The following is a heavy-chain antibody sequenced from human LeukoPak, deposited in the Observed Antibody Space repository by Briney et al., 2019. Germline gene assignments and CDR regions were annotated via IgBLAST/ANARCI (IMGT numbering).Heavy chain of an antibody. CDR1: GYTFTGYY. CDR2: INPHSGGT. V-gene: IGHV1-2*02. J-gene: IGHJ4*03. D-gene: IGHD6-6*01. CDR3: ARGGMGARPWDS. Sequence: ASVRVSCKASGYTFTGYYVHWVRQAPGQGLEWMGWINPHSGGTNYAQKFQGRVTLTRDTSIGTAYMDLSRLTSDDTAVYYCARGGMGARPWDSWGHGILVTVSS.